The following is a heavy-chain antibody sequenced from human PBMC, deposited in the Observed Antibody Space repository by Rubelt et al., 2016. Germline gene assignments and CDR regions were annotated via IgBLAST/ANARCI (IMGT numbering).Heavy chain of an antibody. D-gene: IGHD2/OR15-2a*01. V-gene: IGHV4-34*01. CDR1: GGSFSGYY. CDR2: INHSGST. J-gene: IGHJ5*02. CDR3: ASENPGFWFDP. Sequence: QVQLQQWGAGLLKPSETLSLTCAVYGGSFSGYYWSWIRQPPGKGLEWIGEINHSGSTNYNPSLKSRVPISVDTSKNQFSLKLSSVTAADTAVYYCASENPGFWFDPWGQGTLVTVSS.